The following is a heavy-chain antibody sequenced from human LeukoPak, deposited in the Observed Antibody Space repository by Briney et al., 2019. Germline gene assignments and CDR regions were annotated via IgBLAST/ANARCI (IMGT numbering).Heavy chain of an antibody. Sequence: GGSLRLSCAASGFTFSSYSMIWVRQAPGKGLEWVSSISSSSRYRYYADSVKGRFTISRDNAKNSLYLQMNSLRAEDTAVYYCARVKEASAFDYWGQGTLVTVSS. CDR3: ARVKEASAFDY. CDR1: GFTFSSYS. D-gene: IGHD1-26*01. J-gene: IGHJ4*02. CDR2: ISSSSRYR. V-gene: IGHV3-21*01.